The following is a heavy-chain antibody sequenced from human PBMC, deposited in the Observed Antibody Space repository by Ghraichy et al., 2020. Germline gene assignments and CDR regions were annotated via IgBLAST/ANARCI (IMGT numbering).Heavy chain of an antibody. CDR2: INPSGGST. V-gene: IGHV1-46*01. D-gene: IGHD3-10*01. Sequence: ASVKVSCKASGYTFTSYYMHWERQAPGQGLEWMGIINPSGGSTSYAQKFQGRVTMTRDTSTSTVYMELSSLRSEDTAVYYCARVYYYGSGSYYSPGADYYYYYGMDVWGQVTTVTVSS. J-gene: IGHJ6*02. CDR3: ARVYYYGSGSYYSPGADYYYYYGMDV. CDR1: GYTFTSYY.